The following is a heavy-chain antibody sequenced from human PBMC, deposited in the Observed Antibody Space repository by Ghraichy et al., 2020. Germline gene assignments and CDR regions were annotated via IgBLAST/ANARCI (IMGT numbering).Heavy chain of an antibody. CDR1: GFTFSSYA. CDR3: VKAQWEPPRHYYGMDV. V-gene: IGHV3-64D*06. D-gene: IGHD1-26*01. Sequence: GGSLRLSCSASGFTFSSYAMHWVRQAPGKGLEYVSAISSNGGSTYYADSVKGRFTISRDNSKNTLYLQMSSLRAEDTAVYYCVKAQWEPPRHYYGMDVWGQGTTVTVSS. CDR2: ISSNGGST. J-gene: IGHJ6*02.